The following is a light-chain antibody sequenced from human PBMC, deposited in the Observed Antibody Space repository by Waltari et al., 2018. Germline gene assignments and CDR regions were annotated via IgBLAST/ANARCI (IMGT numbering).Light chain of an antibody. CDR1: SGHSSYA. CDR2: ISSDGSH. CDR3: QTWGTGIWV. Sequence: QLVVTQSPSASASLGASVKLTCTLSSGHSSYAIAWHHQQPGKGPRYLMKISSDGSHIKGDGIPDRFSGSSSGAERYLTISSLQSEDEADYYCQTWGTGIWVFGGGTKLTVL. V-gene: IGLV4-69*01. J-gene: IGLJ3*02.